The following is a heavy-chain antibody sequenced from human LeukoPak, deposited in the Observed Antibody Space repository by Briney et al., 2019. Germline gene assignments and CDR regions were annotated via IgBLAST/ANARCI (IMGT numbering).Heavy chain of an antibody. Sequence: KTSETLSLTCAVYGGSFSGYYWSWIRQPPGKGLEWTGEINHSGSTNYNPSLKSRVTISVDTSKNQFSLKLSSVTAADTAVYYCARGLIIGYDFWSGYEKARSFDYWGQGTLVTVSS. CDR1: GGSFSGYY. V-gene: IGHV4-34*01. D-gene: IGHD3-3*01. J-gene: IGHJ4*02. CDR3: ARGLIIGYDFWSGYEKARSFDY. CDR2: INHSGST.